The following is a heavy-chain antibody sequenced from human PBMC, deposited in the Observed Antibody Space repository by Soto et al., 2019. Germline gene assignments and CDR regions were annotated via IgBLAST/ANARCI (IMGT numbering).Heavy chain of an antibody. V-gene: IGHV3-30*03. D-gene: IGHD3-10*01. CDR2: ISYDGSNK. CDR3: AVIWFGESYFDY. Sequence: QVQLVESGGGVVQPGRSLRLSCAASGFTFSSYGMHWVRQAPGKGLEWVAVISYDGSNKYYADSVKGRFTISRDNSKNTRDLQMNSLRAEDTAVYYCAVIWFGESYFDYWGQGTLVTVSS. J-gene: IGHJ4*02. CDR1: GFTFSSYG.